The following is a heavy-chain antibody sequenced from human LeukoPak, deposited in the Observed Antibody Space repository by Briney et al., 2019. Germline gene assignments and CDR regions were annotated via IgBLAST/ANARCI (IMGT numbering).Heavy chain of an antibody. D-gene: IGHD3-10*01. V-gene: IGHV4-39*02. CDR2: IYYSGST. CDR3: ARPRATYYSDSGTYYKGGPFDY. CDR1: GGSISTSGSY. Sequence: SETLSLTCTVSGGSISTSGSYWGWVRQPPGKGLEWIGIIYYSGSTYYNPSLKSRVTISIDTSKNHFSLKLNSMTAADTAVYYCARPRATYYSDSGTYYKGGPFDYWGQGTLVTVSS. J-gene: IGHJ4*02.